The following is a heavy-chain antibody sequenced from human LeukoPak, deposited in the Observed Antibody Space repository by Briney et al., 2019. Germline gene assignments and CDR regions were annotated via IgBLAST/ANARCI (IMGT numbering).Heavy chain of an antibody. Sequence: GGSLRLSCAASGFTFSSYAMHWVRQAPGKGLEWVAVISYDGSNKYYADSVKGRFTISRDNSKNTLYLQMNSLRAEDTAVYYCARPGYSYGHRGDYFDYWGQGTLVTVSS. J-gene: IGHJ4*02. V-gene: IGHV3-30-3*01. CDR3: ARPGYSYGHRGDYFDY. CDR1: GFTFSSYA. D-gene: IGHD5-18*01. CDR2: ISYDGSNK.